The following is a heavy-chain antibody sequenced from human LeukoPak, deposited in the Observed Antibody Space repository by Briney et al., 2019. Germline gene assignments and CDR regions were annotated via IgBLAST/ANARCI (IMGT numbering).Heavy chain of an antibody. Sequence: ASVKVSCKASGYTFTTHYMHWVRQAPGQGLEWMGIINPSGGSTSYAQKFQGRITMTRDMSTSTVYMELSSLRSDDTAVYYCARDRSVLTGYCDYWGQGTLVTVSS. CDR2: INPSGGST. CDR1: GYTFTTHY. CDR3: ARDRSVLTGYCDY. J-gene: IGHJ4*02. D-gene: IGHD3-9*01. V-gene: IGHV1-46*01.